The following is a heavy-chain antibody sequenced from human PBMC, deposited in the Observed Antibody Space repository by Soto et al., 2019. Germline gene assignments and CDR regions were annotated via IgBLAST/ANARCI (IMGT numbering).Heavy chain of an antibody. Sequence: PSETLSLTCTVSGGSITGYYWSWIRQPPGKGLEWIGYIYYSGSAKYNPSLKTRVTISVDTSESQFSLKLTSVTAADTAMYYCARHGCSSAGCFKVMSYYCDFWGYGILAIAP. CDR2: IYYSGSA. V-gene: IGHV4-59*08. J-gene: IGHJ4*01. CDR1: GGSITGYY. CDR3: ARHGCSSAGCFKVMSYYCDF. D-gene: IGHD2-2*01.